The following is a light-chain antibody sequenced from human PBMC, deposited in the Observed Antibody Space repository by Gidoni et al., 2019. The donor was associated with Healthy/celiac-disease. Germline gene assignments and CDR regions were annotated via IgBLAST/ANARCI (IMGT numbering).Light chain of an antibody. Sequence: EIVLTQSPATLSLSPGERATLSCRASQSVSSYLAWYHQKPGQAPRPLIYDASNRATGIPARFSGSGSGTDVTLTISSLEPEDFAVYYCQQRSNWPPTFGQGTKLEIK. V-gene: IGKV3-11*01. CDR1: QSVSSY. CDR3: QQRSNWPPT. CDR2: DAS. J-gene: IGKJ2*01.